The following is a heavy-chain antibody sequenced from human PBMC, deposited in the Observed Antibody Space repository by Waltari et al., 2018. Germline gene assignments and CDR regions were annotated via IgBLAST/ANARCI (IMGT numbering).Heavy chain of an antibody. Sequence: QVQLQQWGAGLLKPSETLSLTCAVYGGSFSGYYWSWTRQPPGQGLEWIGEINHSGSTNYNPSLKSRVTISVDTSKNQFSLKLSSVTAADTAVYYCARGRLVRGWYFDLWGRGTLVTVSS. CDR2: INHSGST. CDR3: ARGRLVRGWYFDL. CDR1: GGSFSGYY. V-gene: IGHV4-34*01. D-gene: IGHD6-19*01. J-gene: IGHJ2*01.